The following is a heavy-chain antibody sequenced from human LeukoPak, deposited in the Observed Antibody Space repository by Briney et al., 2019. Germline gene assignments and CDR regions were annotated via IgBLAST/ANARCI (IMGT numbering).Heavy chain of an antibody. D-gene: IGHD5-12*01. CDR3: TRGYSGAHVYAFDI. Sequence: GGSLRLSCVASGSGFSDQYMDWVRQAPGKGLEWVGRIGNKANSYTTEYAVSVKGRFTISRDDSRNSLYLQMNSLKTDDTALYYCTRGYSGAHVYAFDIWGQGTMVTVSS. CDR2: IGNKANSYTT. CDR1: GSGFSDQY. V-gene: IGHV3-72*01. J-gene: IGHJ3*02.